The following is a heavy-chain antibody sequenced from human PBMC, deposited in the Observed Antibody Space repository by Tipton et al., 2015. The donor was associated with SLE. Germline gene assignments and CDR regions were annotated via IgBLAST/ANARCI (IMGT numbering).Heavy chain of an antibody. J-gene: IGHJ3*01. D-gene: IGHD3-3*01. CDR2: IYYSGST. Sequence: TLSLTCTVSGGSISSGGYYWTWIRQYPGKGLEWIGCIYYSGSTYYNPSLKSRVTISVDTSMNQFSLKLSSVTAADTAVYYCARDRMTILGLVIGPPDAFDVRGRGTMVTVSS. CDR3: ARDRMTILGLVIGPPDAFDV. CDR1: GGSISSGGYY. V-gene: IGHV4-31*03.